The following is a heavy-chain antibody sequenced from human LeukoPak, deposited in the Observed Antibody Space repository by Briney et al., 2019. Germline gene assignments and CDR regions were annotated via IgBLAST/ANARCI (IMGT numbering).Heavy chain of an antibody. V-gene: IGHV4-34*01. Sequence: PSETLSLTCAVYGGSFIGYYWSWIRQPPGKGLEWIGEINHSGSTNYNPSLKSRVTISVDTSKNQFSLKLSSVTAADTAVYYCARSTTVTTAPVDYWGQGTLVTVSS. D-gene: IGHD4-17*01. CDR3: ARSTTVTTAPVDY. CDR1: GGSFIGYY. J-gene: IGHJ4*02. CDR2: INHSGST.